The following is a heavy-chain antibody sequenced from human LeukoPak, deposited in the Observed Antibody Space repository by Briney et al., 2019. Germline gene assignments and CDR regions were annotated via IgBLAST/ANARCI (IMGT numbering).Heavy chain of an antibody. Sequence: GGSLRLSCAAPGFTFSSYGMSWVRQAPGKGLEWVSAISGGGRTTYYADSVKGRFTISRDISKSTLYLQMNSLRAEDTAVYYCAKGGVMYYYYYMDVWGKGTTVTVSS. CDR2: ISGGGRTT. V-gene: IGHV3-23*01. D-gene: IGHD3-16*01. J-gene: IGHJ6*03. CDR3: AKGGVMYYYYYMDV. CDR1: GFTFSSYG.